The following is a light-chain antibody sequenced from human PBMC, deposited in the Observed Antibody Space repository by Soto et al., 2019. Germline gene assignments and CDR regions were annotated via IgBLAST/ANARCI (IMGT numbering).Light chain of an antibody. CDR3: CSYAGSSTPHFYV. V-gene: IGLV2-23*01. Sequence: QSALTQPASVSGSPGQSITISCTGTSSDVGSYNLVSWYQQHPGKAPKLMIYEGSKRPSGVSNRFSGSKSGNTASLTISGLQAEDEADYYCCSYAGSSTPHFYVFGTGTKVTVL. CDR2: EGS. J-gene: IGLJ1*01. CDR1: SSDVGSYNL.